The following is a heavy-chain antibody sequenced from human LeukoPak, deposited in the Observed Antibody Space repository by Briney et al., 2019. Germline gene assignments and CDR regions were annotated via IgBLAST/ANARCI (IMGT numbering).Heavy chain of an antibody. CDR3: AKDLGYYYVFDY. D-gene: IGHD3-22*01. J-gene: IGHJ4*02. V-gene: IGHV3-30*18. CDR2: ISYDGSNK. Sequence: GGSLRLSCAASGFTFSSYGMHWVRQAPGKGLEWVAVISYDGSNKYYADSVKGRFTISRDNSKNTLYLQMNSLRAEDTAVYYCAKDLGYYYVFDYWGQGTLVTVSS. CDR1: GFTFSSYG.